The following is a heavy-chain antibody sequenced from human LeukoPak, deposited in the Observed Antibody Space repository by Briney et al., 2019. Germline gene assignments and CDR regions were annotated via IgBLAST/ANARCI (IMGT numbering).Heavy chain of an antibody. CDR2: INPNSGGT. J-gene: IGHJ3*02. D-gene: IGHD6-19*01. CDR1: GYTFTGYY. Sequence: GASVKVSCKASGYTFTGYYMHWVRQAPGQGLEWMGWINPNSGGTNYAQKFQGRVTMTRDTSISTAYMELSRLRSDDTAVYYCGRDRAFAGTAPDAFDIWGQGTMVTVSS. V-gene: IGHV1-2*02. CDR3: GRDRAFAGTAPDAFDI.